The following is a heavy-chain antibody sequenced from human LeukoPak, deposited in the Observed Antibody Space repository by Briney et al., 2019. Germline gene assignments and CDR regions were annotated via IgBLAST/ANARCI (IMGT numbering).Heavy chain of an antibody. CDR2: INPNSGGT. V-gene: IGHV1-2*02. D-gene: IGHD2-2*01. CDR1: GYTFTGYY. J-gene: IGHJ4*02. CDR3: ARARSQDIVVVCDPDY. Sequence: ASVKVSCKASGYTFTGYYMHWVRQAPGQGLEWMGWINPNSGGTNYAQKFQGRVTMTRDTSISTAYMELSRLRSDDTAVYYCARARSQDIVVVCDPDYWGQGTLVTVSS.